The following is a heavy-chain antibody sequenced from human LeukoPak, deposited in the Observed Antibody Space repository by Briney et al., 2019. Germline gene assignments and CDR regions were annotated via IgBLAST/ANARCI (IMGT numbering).Heavy chain of an antibody. D-gene: IGHD2-15*01. Sequence: ASVKVSCKASGYTFTSYYMHWVRQAPGQGLEWMGIINPSGGSTSYAQKFQGRVTMTRDMSTSTVYMELSSLRSEDTAVYYCARGLGYCSGGSCYSVGYYFDYWGQGTLVTVSS. J-gene: IGHJ4*02. V-gene: IGHV1-46*01. CDR1: GYTFTSYY. CDR3: ARGLGYCSGGSCYSVGYYFDY. CDR2: INPSGGST.